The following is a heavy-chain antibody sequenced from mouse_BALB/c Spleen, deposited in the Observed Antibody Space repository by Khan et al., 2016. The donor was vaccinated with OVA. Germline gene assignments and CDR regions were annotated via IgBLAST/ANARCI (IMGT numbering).Heavy chain of an antibody. CDR2: INTETGEP. CDR3: TRNDYDRGGLYAMDY. CDR1: GYTFTDYS. V-gene: IGHV9-2-1*01. J-gene: IGHJ4*01. Sequence: QIQLVQSGPELKKPGETVKISCKASGYTFTDYSMQWVKQAPGKGLKWVGWINTETGEPTYADDLKGRFAYSLENYASTAYLQINNLKNEDTATYVCTRNDYDRGGLYAMDYGGQGTSGTVSS. D-gene: IGHD2-4*01.